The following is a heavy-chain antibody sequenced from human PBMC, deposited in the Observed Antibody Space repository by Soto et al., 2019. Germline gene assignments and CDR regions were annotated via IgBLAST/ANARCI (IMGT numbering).Heavy chain of an antibody. CDR3: ARDYSSGYGMDV. J-gene: IGHJ6*02. Sequence: AASVKVSCKASGYTFTSYDINWVRQATGQGLEWMGWMNPNSGNTDYAQKFQGRVTMTRNTSISTAYMELSSLRSEDTAVYYCARDYSSGYGMDVWGQGTTVTVSS. D-gene: IGHD6-19*01. CDR2: MNPNSGNT. V-gene: IGHV1-8*01. CDR1: GYTFTSYD.